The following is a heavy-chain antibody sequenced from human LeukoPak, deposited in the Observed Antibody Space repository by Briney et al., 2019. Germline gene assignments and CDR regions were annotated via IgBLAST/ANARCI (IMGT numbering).Heavy chain of an antibody. CDR3: ATFSSYGSAPPDS. Sequence: ASVKVSCKVSGYTFTDYCIHWVKQAPGKGLEWLGLVDPEDGETFYAVKFQGRVTITADTSTDTAYMEMSSLTSEDTALYYCATFSSYGSAPPDSWGQGTLVIDSS. D-gene: IGHD3-10*01. J-gene: IGHJ4*02. V-gene: IGHV1-69-2*01. CDR2: VDPEDGET. CDR1: GYTFTDYC.